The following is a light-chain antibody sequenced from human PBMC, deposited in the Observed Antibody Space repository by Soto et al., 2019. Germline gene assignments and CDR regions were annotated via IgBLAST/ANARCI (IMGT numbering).Light chain of an antibody. J-gene: IGLJ1*01. Sequence: QSVLTQPASVSGSPGQSIAISCAGSSSDVGGYKYVSWYQQLPGNAPKLIIYDVTIRPSGVSNRFSGSKSGNTASLTISGLQAEDEADYYCSSYSSSSISYVFGTGTKSPS. CDR3: SSYSSSSISYV. CDR1: SSDVGGYKY. V-gene: IGLV2-14*01. CDR2: DVT.